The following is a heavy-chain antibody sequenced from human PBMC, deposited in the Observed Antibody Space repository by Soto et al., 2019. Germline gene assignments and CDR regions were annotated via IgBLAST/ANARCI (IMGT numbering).Heavy chain of an antibody. D-gene: IGHD3-10*01. CDR1: GFTFTSSA. J-gene: IGHJ6*02. CDR3: AADSPYGSGCYYYYYGMDV. V-gene: IGHV1-58*01. Sequence: SVKVSCKASGFTFTSSAVQWVRQARGQRLEWIGWIVVGSGNTNYAQKFQERVTITRDMSTSTAYMELSSLRSEDTAVYYCAADSPYGSGCYYYYYGMDVWGQGTTVTVSS. CDR2: IVVGSGNT.